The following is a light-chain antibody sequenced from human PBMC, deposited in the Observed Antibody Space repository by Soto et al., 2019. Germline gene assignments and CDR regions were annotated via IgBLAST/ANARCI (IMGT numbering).Light chain of an antibody. CDR3: SAYTSSSTLLYG. Sequence: QSALTPPASVSGSPGQSITISCTGTSSDVGGYNYVSWYQQHPDKAPKLKNYEVSNRPSGVSNRFSGSKSGNTAALTISGLQAEDEDDYYCSAYTSSSTLLYGFGTGTKLTGL. V-gene: IGLV2-14*01. CDR2: EVS. CDR1: SSDVGGYNY. J-gene: IGLJ1*01.